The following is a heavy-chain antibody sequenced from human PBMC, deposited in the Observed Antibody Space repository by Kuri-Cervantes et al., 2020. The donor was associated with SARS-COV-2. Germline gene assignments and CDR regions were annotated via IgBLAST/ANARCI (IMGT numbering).Heavy chain of an antibody. J-gene: IGHJ5*02. D-gene: IGHD4-17*01. CDR1: GYTFTSYG. CDR3: ARGNGRRGDYWFDP. V-gene: IGHV1-18*01. Sequence: ASVKVSCKASGYTFTSYGISWVRQAPGQGLEWMGWISAYNGNTNYAQKLQGRVTMTTDTSTSTAYMELSSLRSEDTAVYYCARGNGRRGDYWFDPWGQGTLVTVSS. CDR2: ISAYNGNT.